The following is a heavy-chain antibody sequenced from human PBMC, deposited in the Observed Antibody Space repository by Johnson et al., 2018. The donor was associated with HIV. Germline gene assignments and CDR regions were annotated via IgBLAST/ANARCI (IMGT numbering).Heavy chain of an antibody. CDR2: ISYDGNNE. D-gene: IGHD3-10*01. V-gene: IGHV3-30-3*01. CDR1: GFTFSSYA. Sequence: QVQLVESGGGVVQPGRSLRLSCAASGFTFSSYAMHWVRQAPGKGLEWVAVISYDGNNEYYADSVKGRFTISRDNTKNTLYLQMNSLRPEDTAVYYCARVKGFGELWWQDAFDVWGQGTMVTVSS. CDR3: ARVKGFGELWWQDAFDV. J-gene: IGHJ3*01.